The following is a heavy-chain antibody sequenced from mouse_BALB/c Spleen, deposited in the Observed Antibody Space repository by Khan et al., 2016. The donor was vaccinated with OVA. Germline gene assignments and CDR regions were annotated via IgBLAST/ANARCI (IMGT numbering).Heavy chain of an antibody. V-gene: IGHV3-2*02. CDR3: ARAVYYSGSTCDYFDC. J-gene: IGHJ2*01. CDR2: ISYSGYT. Sequence: EVQLQEPGPGLMKPPQSLSLTCTVTGYSITSDYAWHWIRQFPVNKLEWMGHISYSGYTRHNPSLKSRISGPRDTSKNQFFLQLNSVTNEDTATSFCARAVYYSGSTCDYFDCGGQGTTLTVAS. CDR1: GYSITSDYA. D-gene: IGHD1-1*01.